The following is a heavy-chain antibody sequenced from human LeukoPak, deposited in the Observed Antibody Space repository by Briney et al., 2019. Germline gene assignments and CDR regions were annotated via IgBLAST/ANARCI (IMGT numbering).Heavy chain of an antibody. Sequence: GESLRLSCAASGFTFINAWMSWVRQAPGKGLEWVGRVKSKTDGGTTDYAAPVKGRFAISRDDSKNTLYLQMNSLKIEDTAVHYCTAGTGRSDFDYWGRGTLVTVSS. J-gene: IGHJ4*02. CDR2: VKSKTDGGTT. D-gene: IGHD3-10*01. CDR3: TAGTGRSDFDY. V-gene: IGHV3-15*05. CDR1: GFTFINAW.